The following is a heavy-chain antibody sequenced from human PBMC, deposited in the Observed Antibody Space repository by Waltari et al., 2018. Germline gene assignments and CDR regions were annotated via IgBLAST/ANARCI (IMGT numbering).Heavy chain of an antibody. J-gene: IGHJ6*03. CDR3: ARGEWELLKSPRYYMDV. V-gene: IGHV1-69*14. D-gene: IGHD1-26*01. CDR1: GGTFSSYA. Sequence: QVQLVQSGAEVKKPGSSVKVSCKASGGTFSSYAISWVRQAPGQGLEWMGGIIPIFGTANYAQKFQGRVTITADKSTSTAYMELSSLRSEDTAVYYCARGEWELLKSPRYYMDVWGKGTTVTVSS. CDR2: IIPIFGTA.